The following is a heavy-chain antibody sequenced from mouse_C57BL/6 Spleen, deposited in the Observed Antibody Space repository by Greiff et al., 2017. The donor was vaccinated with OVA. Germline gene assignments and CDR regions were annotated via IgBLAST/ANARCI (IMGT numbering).Heavy chain of an antibody. CDR2: IDPETGGT. V-gene: IGHV1-15*01. CDR1: GYTFTDYE. Sequence: QVQLQQSGAELVRPGASVTLSCKASGYTFTDYEMHWVKQTPVHGLEWIGAIDPETGGTAYNQKFKGKAILTADKSSSTAYMELRSLTSEDSAVYYCTRSPQLRLLDYWGQGTTLTVSS. CDR3: TRSPQLRLLDY. J-gene: IGHJ2*01. D-gene: IGHD3-2*02.